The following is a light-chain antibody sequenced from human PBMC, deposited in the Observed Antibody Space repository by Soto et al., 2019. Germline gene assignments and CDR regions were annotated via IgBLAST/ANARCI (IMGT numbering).Light chain of an antibody. CDR3: RQYNSWPLWT. J-gene: IGKJ1*01. V-gene: IGKV3-15*01. Sequence: EIVMTQSPAPLSLTHGQRATLSCSASQGISGHLAWYQQRSGQAPRLLMYRTSTRATGIPARLRGSASGTEFSLTISGLQCGEFAVYYCRQYNSWPLWTVGQGTKV. CDR2: RTS. CDR1: QGISGH.